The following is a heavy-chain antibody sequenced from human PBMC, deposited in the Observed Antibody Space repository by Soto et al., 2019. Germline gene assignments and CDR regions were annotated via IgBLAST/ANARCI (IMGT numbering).Heavy chain of an antibody. D-gene: IGHD6-25*01. CDR2: INAGNGNT. Sequence: QVQLVQSGAEVKKPGASVKVSCKASGYTFSRYGEHWVRQAPGQRLEWMGWINAGNGNTKYSQKFQGRVTITRDTSANTAYMELSSLRSEDTAVYYCARGGDLGYNYYYGMDVWGQGTTVTVSS. J-gene: IGHJ6*02. CDR3: ARGGDLGYNYYYGMDV. CDR1: GYTFSRYG. V-gene: IGHV1-3*01.